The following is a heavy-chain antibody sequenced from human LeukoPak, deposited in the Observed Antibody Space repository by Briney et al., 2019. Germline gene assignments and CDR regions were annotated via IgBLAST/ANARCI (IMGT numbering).Heavy chain of an antibody. J-gene: IGHJ4*02. V-gene: IGHV1-2*04. Sequence: ASVKVSCKASGYTFTGYYMHWVRQAPGQGLEWMGWINPNSGGTNYAQKFQGWVTMTRDTSISTAYMELSRLRSDDTAVYYCARGSPRALLWFGELFDYLDYWGQGTLVTVSS. CDR1: GYTFTGYY. D-gene: IGHD3-10*01. CDR2: INPNSGGT. CDR3: ARGSPRALLWFGELFDYLDY.